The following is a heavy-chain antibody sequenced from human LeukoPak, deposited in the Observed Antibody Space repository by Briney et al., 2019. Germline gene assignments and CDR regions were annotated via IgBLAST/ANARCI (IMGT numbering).Heavy chain of an antibody. CDR3: ARYKGGEEAFDS. CDR1: SGSIGSDTYY. Sequence: SETLSLTCTVSSGSIGSDTYYWDWVRQPPGKGLEWIGSIHHSGRTSYNPSLESRVTISVDTSKNQFSLELYSVTAADTALYYCARYKGGEEAFDSWGQGTLVTVSS. CDR2: IHHSGRT. D-gene: IGHD3-16*01. V-gene: IGHV4-39*01. J-gene: IGHJ4*02.